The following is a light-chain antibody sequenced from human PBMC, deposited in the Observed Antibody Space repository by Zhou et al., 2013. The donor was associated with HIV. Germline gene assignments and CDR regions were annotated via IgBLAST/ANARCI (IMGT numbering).Light chain of an antibody. CDR3: QQYGASPRT. CDR1: QNINANH. Sequence: EIVLTQSPGTLSLSPGERATLSCRATQNINANHVAWYQYKPGQAPRLLIFAASIRATGIPDRFSGRGSGTDFTLTINRLEPEDFAVYYCQQYGASPRTFGQGTKVEV. J-gene: IGKJ1*01. CDR2: AAS. V-gene: IGKV3-20*01.